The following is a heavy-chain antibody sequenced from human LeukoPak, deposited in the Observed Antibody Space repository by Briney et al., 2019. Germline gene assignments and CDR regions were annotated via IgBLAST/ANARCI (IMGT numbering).Heavy chain of an antibody. Sequence: PGGSLRLSCAVSGFSFSVYEMHWVRQAPGKGLEWISDISSSGTTTYYADSVKGRFTISRDNAKNSLYLQMNSLRAEDTAVYYCATLTVATSFDYWGQGTLVTVSS. J-gene: IGHJ4*02. CDR1: GFSFSVYE. CDR2: ISSSGTTT. CDR3: ATLTVATSFDY. D-gene: IGHD4-17*01. V-gene: IGHV3-48*03.